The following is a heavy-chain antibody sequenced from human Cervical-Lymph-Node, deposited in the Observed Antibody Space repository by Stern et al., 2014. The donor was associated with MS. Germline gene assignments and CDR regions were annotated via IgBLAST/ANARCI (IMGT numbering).Heavy chain of an antibody. CDR1: GFTFSNYN. Sequence: EMQLVESGGGLVKPGGSLRLSCAASGFTFSNYNMNWVRQAPGKGLEWVSSISTSSSYIYYADSVKGRFPISRDNAQNSLYLQMNSLRAEDTAVYYCARDRHGGNYRTRGDCWGQGTLVTVSS. CDR2: ISTSSSYI. CDR3: ARDRHGGNYRTRGDC. J-gene: IGHJ4*02. D-gene: IGHD4-23*01. V-gene: IGHV3-21*01.